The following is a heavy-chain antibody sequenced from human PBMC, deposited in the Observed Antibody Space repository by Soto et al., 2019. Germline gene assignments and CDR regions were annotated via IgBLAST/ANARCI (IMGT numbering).Heavy chain of an antibody. CDR3: ARAHGSGWGAFDI. CDR1: GGSISSYY. J-gene: IGHJ3*02. D-gene: IGHD3-10*01. Sequence: SETLSLTCTVSGGSISSYYWSWIRQPPGKGLEWIGYIYHSGSTYYNPPLKSRVTISVDRSKNQFSLKLSSVTAADTAVYYCARAHGSGWGAFDIWGQGTMVTVSS. CDR2: IYHSGST. V-gene: IGHV4-59*12.